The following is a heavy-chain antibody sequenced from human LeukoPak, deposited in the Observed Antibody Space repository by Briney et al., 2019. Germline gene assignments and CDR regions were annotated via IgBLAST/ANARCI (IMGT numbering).Heavy chain of an antibody. D-gene: IGHD4-23*01. J-gene: IGHJ4*02. CDR3: ARYYGGCFDY. V-gene: IGHV3-30-3*01. Sequence: GSLRLSCAASGFTFSSYAMHWVRQTPGKGLEGVAVISYDGSNKYYADSVKGRFTISRDNSKNTLYLQMNSLRAEDTAVYYCARYYGGCFDYWGQGTLVTVSS. CDR2: ISYDGSNK. CDR1: GFTFSSYA.